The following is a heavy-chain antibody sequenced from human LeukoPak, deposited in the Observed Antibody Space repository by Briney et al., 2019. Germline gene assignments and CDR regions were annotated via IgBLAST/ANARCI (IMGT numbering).Heavy chain of an antibody. J-gene: IGHJ5*02. D-gene: IGHD2-2*01. V-gene: IGHV1-46*01. CDR1: GYTFTSYY. Sequence: GASVKVSRKASGYTFTSYYMHWVRQAPGQGLEWMGIINPSGGSTSYAQKFQGRVTMTRDTSTSTVYMELSSLRSEDTAVYYCARDAGYCSSTSCYGGSWFDPWGQGTLVTVSS. CDR3: ARDAGYCSSTSCYGGSWFDP. CDR2: INPSGGST.